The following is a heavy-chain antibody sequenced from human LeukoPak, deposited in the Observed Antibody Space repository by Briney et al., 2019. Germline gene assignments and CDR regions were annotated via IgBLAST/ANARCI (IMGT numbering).Heavy chain of an antibody. J-gene: IGHJ4*02. D-gene: IGHD6-19*01. CDR3: ATVTGSGWFDY. Sequence: SETLSLTCAVSGGSISSSNWWSWVRPPPGKGLEWIGEVYHTGSSNYNPSLKSRVTISVDKSKSQFSLKLSSVTAADTAVYYCATVTGSGWFDYWGQGTLVTVSS. CDR1: GGSISSSNW. CDR2: VYHTGSS. V-gene: IGHV4-4*02.